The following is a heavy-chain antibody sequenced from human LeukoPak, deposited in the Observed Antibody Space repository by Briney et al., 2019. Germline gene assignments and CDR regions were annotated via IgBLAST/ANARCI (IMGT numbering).Heavy chain of an antibody. CDR3: VRDGEGGLDYFDY. CDR2: TYYRSTCLY. J-gene: IGHJ4*02. V-gene: IGHV6-1*01. Sequence: SQTLSLTCAISGDSVSSNTAAWNWIRQSPSRGLEWLGRTYYRSTCLYDYALSLKSRINIIPDASKNQFSLHLNSVTPEDTAVYYCVRDGEGGLDYFDYWGRGTLVTVSS. CDR1: GDSVSSNTAA. D-gene: IGHD3-16*01.